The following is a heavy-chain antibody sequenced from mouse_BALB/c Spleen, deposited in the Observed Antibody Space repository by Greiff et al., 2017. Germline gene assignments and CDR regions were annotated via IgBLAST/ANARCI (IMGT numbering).Heavy chain of an antibody. CDR3: AREYYGPLYAMDY. V-gene: IGHV2-9*02. CDR2: IWAGGST. D-gene: IGHD1-1*02. J-gene: IGHJ4*01. CDR1: GFSLTSYG. Sequence: VQLQQSGPGLVAPSQSLSITCTVSGFSLTSYGVHWVRQPPGKGLEWLGVIWAGGSTNYNSALMSRLSISKDNSKSQVFLKMNSLQTDDTAMYYCAREYYGPLYAMDYWGQGTSVTVSS.